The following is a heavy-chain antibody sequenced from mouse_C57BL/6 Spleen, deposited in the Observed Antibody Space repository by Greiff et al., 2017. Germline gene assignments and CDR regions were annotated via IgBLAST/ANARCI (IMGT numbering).Heavy chain of an antibody. Sequence: DVMLVESGGGLVQPKGSLKLSCAASGFTFNTYAMHWVRQAPGKGLEWVARLRSKSSNYATYYADSVKDRFTISRDDSQSMLSLQMNNLKTEDTAMYYCVRATVWYFDVWGTGTAVTVSS. D-gene: IGHD1-1*01. CDR2: LRSKSSNYAT. CDR1: GFTFNTYA. V-gene: IGHV10-3*01. CDR3: VRATVWYFDV. J-gene: IGHJ1*03.